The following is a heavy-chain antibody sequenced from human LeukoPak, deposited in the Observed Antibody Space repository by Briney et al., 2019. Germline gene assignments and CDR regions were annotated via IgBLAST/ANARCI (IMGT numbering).Heavy chain of an antibody. D-gene: IGHD2-8*01. CDR2: ISYDGSNK. J-gene: IGHJ4*02. V-gene: IGHV3-30*03. CDR3: ARGAMVYASPFGY. Sequence: GRSLRLSCAASGFTFSSYGMHWVRQAPGKGLEWVAVISYDGSNKYYADSVKGRFTISRDNSKNTLYLQMNSLRAEDTAVYYCARGAMVYASPFGYWGQGTLVTVSS. CDR1: GFTFSSYG.